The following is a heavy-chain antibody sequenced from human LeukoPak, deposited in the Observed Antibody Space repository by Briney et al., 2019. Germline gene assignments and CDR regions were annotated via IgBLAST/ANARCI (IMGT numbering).Heavy chain of an antibody. V-gene: IGHV4-4*07. CDR2: IYTSEST. J-gene: IGHJ5*02. CDR1: GGSISSYY. D-gene: IGHD6-13*01. CDR3: ARVGSRGFDP. Sequence: SETLSLTCTVSGGSISSYYWSWIRQPAGKGLEWIGRIYTSESTNYNPSLKSRVTMFVDTSKNQFSLTLSSVTAADTAVSFFARVGSRGFDPWGQGTLVTVSS.